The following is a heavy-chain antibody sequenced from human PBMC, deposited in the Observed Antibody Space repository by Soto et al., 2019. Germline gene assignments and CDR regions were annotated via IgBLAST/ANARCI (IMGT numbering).Heavy chain of an antibody. CDR1: GFSLRSPGVG. D-gene: IGHD4-17*01. CDR3: THRRIVYSDSVAEFDY. Sequence: QITLKESGPTLVKPTQTLTLTCTLSGFSLRSPGVGVGWIRQTPGKALEWLALIFWTNDVRYSPSLRSRLTITKDTSKNQGVLTMTNVDPVDTGTYYCTHRRIVYSDSVAEFDYWGQGTLVSVSS. CDR2: IFWTNDV. J-gene: IGHJ4*02. V-gene: IGHV2-5*01.